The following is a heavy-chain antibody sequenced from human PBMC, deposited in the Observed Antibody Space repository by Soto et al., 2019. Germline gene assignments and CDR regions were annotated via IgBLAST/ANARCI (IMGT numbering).Heavy chain of an antibody. CDR1: GGSFSGYY. CDR3: ARGPYFWSGYFYYYYYYMDV. CDR2: INHSGST. D-gene: IGHD3-3*01. J-gene: IGHJ6*03. Sequence: SETLSLTCAVYGGSFSGYYWSWIRQPPGKGLEWIGEINHSGSTNYNPSLKSRVTISVDTSKNQFSLKLSSVTAADTAVYYCARGPYFWSGYFYYYYYYMDVWGKGTTVTVSS. V-gene: IGHV4-34*01.